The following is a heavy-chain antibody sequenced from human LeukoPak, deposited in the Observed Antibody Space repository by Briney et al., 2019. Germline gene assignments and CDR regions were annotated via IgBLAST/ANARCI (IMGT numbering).Heavy chain of an antibody. CDR1: GLIFGDHF. Sequence: GGSLRLSCAASGLIFGDHFFDWVRQAPGKGLEWVGRSRDKANSYTTEYAASVKGRFTISRDDSKNSVYLQMNSLKAEDTAVYYCATFFGSDFGYWGQGTLVTVSS. CDR3: ATFFGSDFGY. V-gene: IGHV3-72*01. D-gene: IGHD5-12*01. J-gene: IGHJ4*02. CDR2: SRDKANSYTT.